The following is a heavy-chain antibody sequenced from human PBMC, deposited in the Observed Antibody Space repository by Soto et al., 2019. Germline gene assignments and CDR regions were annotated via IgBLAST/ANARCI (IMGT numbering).Heavy chain of an antibody. J-gene: IGHJ4*02. CDR3: AKDLRPPRPKFDY. CDR2: ISGSGGST. CDR1: GFTFSSYA. Sequence: WGSLRLSCAASGFTFSSYAMSWVRQAPGKGLEWVSAISGSGGSTYYADSVKGRFTISRDNSKNTLYLQMNGLRAEDTAVYYCAKDLRPPRPKFDYWGQGTLVTVSS. V-gene: IGHV3-23*01.